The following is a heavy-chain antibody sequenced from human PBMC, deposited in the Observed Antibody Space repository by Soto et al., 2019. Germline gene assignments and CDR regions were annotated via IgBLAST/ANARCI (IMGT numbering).Heavy chain of an antibody. Sequence: GESLKISCKGSGYTFTSNWIAWVRQIPGKGLERMGIIYPSDSDTRYSPSFQGQVTISVDKSISTAYLQWSSLKASDTAMYYCARGSGYHNYWGQGTLVTVSS. D-gene: IGHD5-12*01. V-gene: IGHV5-51*01. CDR1: GYTFTSNW. CDR3: ARGSGYHNY. J-gene: IGHJ4*02. CDR2: IYPSDSDT.